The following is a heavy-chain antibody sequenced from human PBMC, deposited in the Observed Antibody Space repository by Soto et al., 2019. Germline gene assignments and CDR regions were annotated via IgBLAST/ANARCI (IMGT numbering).Heavy chain of an antibody. D-gene: IGHD6-13*01. CDR1: AASFSKYY. J-gene: IGHJ2*01. CDR2: IYFNGNT. CDR3: VRDRADFSSTYYHYFSV. V-gene: IGHV4-59*12. Sequence: SETLSLTCTVSAASFSKYYWSWIRQPPGKGLEWIGYIYFNGNTNFNPSLKSRLTMSMDMSKNQVSLNLTSVTAADTAVYYCVRDRADFSSTYYHYFSVWGRGTLVTVSS.